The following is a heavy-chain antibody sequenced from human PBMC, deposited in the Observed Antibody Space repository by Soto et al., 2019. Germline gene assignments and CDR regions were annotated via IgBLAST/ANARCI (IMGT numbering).Heavy chain of an antibody. CDR3: TSDTFGLRDT. Sequence: GGSLRLSCAASGFPFSHYWMHWVRQTPGKGLVWVSRINPAGTITNYADSVEGRFTISRDNADSALFLQMNSLSAEDTAIYYCTSDTFGLRDTWGQGTLVTVSS. J-gene: IGHJ5*02. D-gene: IGHD3-16*01. V-gene: IGHV3-74*01. CDR1: GFPFSHYW. CDR2: INPAGTIT.